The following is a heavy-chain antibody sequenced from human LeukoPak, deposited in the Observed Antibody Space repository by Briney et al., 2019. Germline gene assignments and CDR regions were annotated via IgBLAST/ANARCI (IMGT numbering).Heavy chain of an antibody. Sequence: GGSLRLSCAASEFTFSSYGMHWVRQAPGKGLEWVALIRFDGNNKYYADSVKGRFTISRDNSKNTLYLQMDSLRAEDTAVYNCAKDRGGYSYDLDYWGQGTLVTVSS. J-gene: IGHJ4*02. V-gene: IGHV3-30*02. CDR1: EFTFSSYG. D-gene: IGHD5-18*01. CDR2: IRFDGNNK. CDR3: AKDRGGYSYDLDY.